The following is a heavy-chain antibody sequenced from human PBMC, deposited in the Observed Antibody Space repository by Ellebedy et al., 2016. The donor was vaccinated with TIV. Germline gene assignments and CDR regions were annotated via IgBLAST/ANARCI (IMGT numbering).Heavy chain of an antibody. J-gene: IGHJ6*03. V-gene: IGHV4-34*01. Sequence: SETLSLXCAVYGGSFSGYYWSWIRQPPGKGLEWIGEINHSGSTNYNPSLKSRVTISVDTSKNQFSLKLSSVTAADTAVYYCARSSYYYYMDVWGKGTTVTVSS. CDR3: ARSSYYYYMDV. CDR1: GGSFSGYY. CDR2: INHSGST.